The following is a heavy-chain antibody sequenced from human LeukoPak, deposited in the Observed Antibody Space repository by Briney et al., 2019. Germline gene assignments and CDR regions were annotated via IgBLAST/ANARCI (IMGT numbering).Heavy chain of an antibody. V-gene: IGHV4-61*02. CDR3: ARDYSTPSYYYYYMDV. J-gene: IGHJ6*03. CDR1: GGSIGSGSYY. CDR2: IYTSGST. D-gene: IGHD6-6*01. Sequence: SQTLSLTCTVSGGSIGSGSYYWSWIRQPAGKVLEWIGRIYTSGSTNYNPSLKSRVTISVDTSKNQFSLGLTSVTAADTAVYFCARDYSTPSYYYYYMDVWGKGTTVTVSS.